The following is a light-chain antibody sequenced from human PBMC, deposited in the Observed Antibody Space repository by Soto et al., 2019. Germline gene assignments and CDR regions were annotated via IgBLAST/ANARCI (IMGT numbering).Light chain of an antibody. CDR2: AAS. V-gene: IGKV1-17*01. Sequence: DIQMTQFPSSLSASVGDRVTITCRATQGIRNDLGWYQQKPGKAPKRLIYAASSLQSGVPSRFSRSGSGTEFTLAISSLQPEDSATFYCLQHSTYPLTFGQGTKVEIK. CDR3: LQHSTYPLT. CDR1: QGIRND. J-gene: IGKJ1*01.